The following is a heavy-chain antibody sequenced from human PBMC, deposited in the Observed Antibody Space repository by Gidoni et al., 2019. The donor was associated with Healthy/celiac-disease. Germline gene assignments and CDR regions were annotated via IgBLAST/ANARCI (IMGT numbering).Heavy chain of an antibody. CDR1: GFTFSSYA. D-gene: IGHD2-21*02. Sequence: EVQLLESGGGLVQPGGSLRLSCAASGFTFSSYAMSWVRQAPGKGLEWVSAISGSGGSTYYADSVKGRFTISRDNSKNTLYLQMNSLRAEDTAVYYCAKDGEEYCGGDCFFDYWGQGTLVTVSS. CDR2: ISGSGGST. V-gene: IGHV3-23*01. J-gene: IGHJ4*02. CDR3: AKDGEEYCGGDCFFDY.